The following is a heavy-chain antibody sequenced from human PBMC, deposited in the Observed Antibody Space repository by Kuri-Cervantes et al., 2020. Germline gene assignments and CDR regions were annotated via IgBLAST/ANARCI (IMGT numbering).Heavy chain of an antibody. D-gene: IGHD6-19*01. Sequence: SETLSLTCAVSGYSISSGYYWGWIRQPPGKGLEWIGSIYHSGSTNYNPSLKSRVTISVDTSKNQFSLKLSSVTAADTAVYYCARGGAVAVYYWYFDLWGRGTLVTVSS. CDR3: ARGGAVAVYYWYFDL. CDR1: GYSISSGYY. CDR2: IYHSGST. V-gene: IGHV4-38-2*01. J-gene: IGHJ2*01.